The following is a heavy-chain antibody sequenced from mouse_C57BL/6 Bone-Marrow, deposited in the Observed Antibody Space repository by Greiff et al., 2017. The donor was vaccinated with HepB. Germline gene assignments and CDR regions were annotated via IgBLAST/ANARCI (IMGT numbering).Heavy chain of an antibody. CDR3: ARPHYYGSSYYYYAMDY. CDR2: IWWDDDK. V-gene: IGHV8-8*01. Sequence: QVTLKVSGPGILQPSQTLSLTCSFSGFSLSTFGMGVGWIRQPSGKGLEWLAHIWWDDDKYYNPALKSRLTISKDTSKNQVFLKIANVDTADTATYYCARPHYYGSSYYYYAMDYWGQGTSVTVSS. J-gene: IGHJ4*01. CDR1: GFSLSTFGMG. D-gene: IGHD1-1*01.